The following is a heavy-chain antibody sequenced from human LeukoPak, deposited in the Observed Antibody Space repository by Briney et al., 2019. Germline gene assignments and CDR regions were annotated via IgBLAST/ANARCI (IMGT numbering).Heavy chain of an antibody. D-gene: IGHD3-9*01. J-gene: IGHJ4*02. CDR2: INSDGSST. Sequence: PGGSLRLSCAASGFTFSSYWMHWVRQAPGKGLVWVPRINSDGSSTSYADSVKGRFPISRDNAKNTLYLQMNSLRAEDTAVYYCARGWRILTGPADYWGQGTLVTVSS. V-gene: IGHV3-74*01. CDR1: GFTFSSYW. CDR3: ARGWRILTGPADY.